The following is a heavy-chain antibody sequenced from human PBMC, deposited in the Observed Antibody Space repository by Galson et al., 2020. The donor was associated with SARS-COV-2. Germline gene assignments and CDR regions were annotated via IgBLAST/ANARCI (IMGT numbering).Heavy chain of an antibody. D-gene: IGHD2-15*01. V-gene: IGHV3-21*01. CDR1: GFPFSSYS. Sequence: GGSLRLSCAASGFPFSSYSMNWVRQAPGKGLEWVSSISAGSSYIYYADSVKGRFTISRDNAKNSLYLQMNSLSAEDTAVYYCARVGGMATTPANYYYYGLDVWGQGTTVTVSS. CDR3: ARVGGMATTPANYYYYGLDV. J-gene: IGHJ6*02. CDR2: ISAGSSYI.